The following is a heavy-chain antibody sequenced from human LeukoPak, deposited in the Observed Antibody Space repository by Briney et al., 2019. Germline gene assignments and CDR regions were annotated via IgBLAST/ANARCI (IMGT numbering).Heavy chain of an antibody. Sequence: SVKVSCKASGGTFSSYAISWVRQAPGQGLEWMGRIIPILGIANYAQKFQGGVTITADKSTSTAYMELSSLRSEDTAVYYCARATGDGIYYYDSSGYYPFDYWGQGTLVTVSS. CDR2: IIPILGIA. CDR3: ARATGDGIYYYDSSGYYPFDY. CDR1: GGTFSSYA. J-gene: IGHJ4*02. D-gene: IGHD3-22*01. V-gene: IGHV1-69*04.